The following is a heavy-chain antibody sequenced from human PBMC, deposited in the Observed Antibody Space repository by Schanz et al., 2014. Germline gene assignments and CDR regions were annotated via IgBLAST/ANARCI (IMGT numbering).Heavy chain of an antibody. CDR1: GFTFRVFA. J-gene: IGHJ5*01. Sequence: EVQLVESGGGLVKPGESLRLSCAASGFTFRVFAMNWVRQAPGKGLEWVSSITTGGNTYYRDSVKGRFIVSRDNSKNTLYVEMNRLRVDDTAVYYCSKDKQGSRSDDSWGQGTLVTVSS. CDR3: SKDKQGSRSDDS. V-gene: IGHV3-23*04. D-gene: IGHD2-15*01. CDR2: ITTGGNT.